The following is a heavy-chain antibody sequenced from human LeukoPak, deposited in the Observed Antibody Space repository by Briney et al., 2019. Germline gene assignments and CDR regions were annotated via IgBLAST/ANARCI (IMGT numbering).Heavy chain of an antibody. CDR2: IIPIFGTA. D-gene: IGHD3-22*01. J-gene: IGHJ4*02. V-gene: IGHV1-69*13. CDR3: ARPRLAHYYDSSGYLFDY. Sequence: SVKVSCKASGGTFSSYANSWVRQAPGQGLEWMGGIIPIFGTANYAQKFQGRVTITADESTSTAYMELSSLRSEDTAVYYCARPRLAHYYDSSGYLFDYWGQGTLVTVSS. CDR1: GGTFSSYA.